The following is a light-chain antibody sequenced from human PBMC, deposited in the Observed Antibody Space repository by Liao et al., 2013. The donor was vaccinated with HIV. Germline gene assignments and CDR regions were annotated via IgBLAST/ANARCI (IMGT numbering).Light chain of an antibody. V-gene: IGLV3-21*01. CDR3: QVWDSSSDHPYV. Sequence: SYELTQPPSVSVAPGKTARITCGGDDFGTKRVHWYQQKPGQAPVLVIDYDSDRPSGIPERFSGSNSGNTATLTISRVEAGDEADYYCQVWDSSSDHPYVFGTGTKVTVL. J-gene: IGLJ1*01. CDR2: YDS. CDR1: DFGTKR.